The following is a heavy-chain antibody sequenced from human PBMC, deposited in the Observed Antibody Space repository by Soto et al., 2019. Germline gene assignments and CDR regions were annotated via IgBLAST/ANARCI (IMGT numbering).Heavy chain of an antibody. D-gene: IGHD6-6*01. Sequence: AETLSLTCTVSGVSIRSYYWSWIRQPPGKGLEWSGYIYYSGSTNDNPSLKSRVTISVDTYKNPFSLTLSSVSAADTEVYYCARDPSNFEYSGQYYYYGMDVWGKGTRVTVSS. V-gene: IGHV4-59*01. J-gene: IGHJ6*04. CDR1: GVSIRSYY. CDR2: IYYSGST. CDR3: ARDPSNFEYSGQYYYYGMDV.